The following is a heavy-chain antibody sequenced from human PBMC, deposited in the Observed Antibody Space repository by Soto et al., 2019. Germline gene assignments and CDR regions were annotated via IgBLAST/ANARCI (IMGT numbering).Heavy chain of an antibody. J-gene: IGHJ3*02. CDR2: IYHSGST. Sequence: SETLSLTCAVSSGSISSSNWWSWVRQPPGKGLEWIGEIYHSGSTNYNPSLKSRVTISVDKSKDQFSLKLSSVTAADTAVYYCARDRNYDILAGYRGADAFDIWGQGTMVTVSS. V-gene: IGHV4-4*02. CDR3: ARDRNYDILAGYRGADAFDI. CDR1: SGSISSSNW. D-gene: IGHD3-9*01.